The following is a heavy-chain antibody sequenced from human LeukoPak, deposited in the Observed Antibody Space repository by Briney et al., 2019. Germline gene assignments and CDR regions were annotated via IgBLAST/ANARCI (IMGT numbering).Heavy chain of an antibody. CDR3: ARQRCSGGSCYRVHQLYYMDV. V-gene: IGHV4-4*09. J-gene: IGHJ6*03. D-gene: IGHD2-15*01. Sequence: PSETLSLTCTVSGDSINDHYWSWIRQPPGEGLEWIAYIYSSVSTNYNPSLKSRVTISIDTSKSQFSLKLTSVTAADTGVYYCARQRCSGGSCYRVHQLYYMDVWGKGTTVTASS. CDR2: IYSSVST. CDR1: GDSINDHY.